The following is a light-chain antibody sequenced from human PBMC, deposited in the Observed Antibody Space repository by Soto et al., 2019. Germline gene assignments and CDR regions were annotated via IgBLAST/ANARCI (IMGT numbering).Light chain of an antibody. CDR1: QGISSY. CDR2: AAS. J-gene: IGKJ5*01. V-gene: IGKV1-9*01. CDR3: QHYGTSII. Sequence: DVQLTQTPSFLSASVGDGVTITCRASQGISSYLAWYQQKPGKAPKLLIYAASTLQSGVPSRFSGSGSGTEFTLTISSLQPEDFALYYCQHYGTSIIFGQGTRLEIK.